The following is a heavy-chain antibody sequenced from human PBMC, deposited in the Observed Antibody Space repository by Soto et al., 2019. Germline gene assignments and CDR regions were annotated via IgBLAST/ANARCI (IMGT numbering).Heavy chain of an antibody. CDR3: ASSGIVGREVNTWFDP. J-gene: IGHJ5*02. CDR1: AGSITTSY. D-gene: IGHD3-22*01. CDR2: ISYRGST. V-gene: IGHV4-59*01. Sequence: SETLSLTCTVSAGSITTSYWSWIRQPLGKALEWIGYISYRGSTNYNPSLKSRLTISIDTSKRQISLKLTSMTTADTAVYYCASSGIVGREVNTWFDPWGQGTLVTVSS.